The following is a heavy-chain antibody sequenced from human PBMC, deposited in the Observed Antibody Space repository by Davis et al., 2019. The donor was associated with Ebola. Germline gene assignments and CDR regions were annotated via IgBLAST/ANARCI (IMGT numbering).Heavy chain of an antibody. CDR1: GFTFKTYG. Sequence: GESLKISCVASGFTFKTYGMHWVRQAPGKGLEWVAVIWYDGSKKYYADSVKGRFTIARDNSDNTLYLQMNSLRADDTALYYCARFNGDYDRFDYWGQGTMVTVSS. CDR2: IWYDGSKK. D-gene: IGHD4-17*01. V-gene: IGHV3-33*01. CDR3: ARFNGDYDRFDY. J-gene: IGHJ4*02.